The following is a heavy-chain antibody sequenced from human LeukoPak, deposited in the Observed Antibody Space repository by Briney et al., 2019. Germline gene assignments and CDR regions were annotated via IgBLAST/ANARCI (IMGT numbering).Heavy chain of an antibody. CDR3: ARDGYYYDSSGYYYYLGDAFDI. Sequence: SVKVSCKASGGTFSSYAISWVRQAPGQGLECMGGIIPIFGTANYAQKFQGRVTITADESTSTAYMELSSLRSEDTAVYYCARDGYYYDSSGYYYYLGDAFDIWGQGTMVTVSS. CDR2: IIPIFGTA. J-gene: IGHJ3*02. D-gene: IGHD3-22*01. CDR1: GGTFSSYA. V-gene: IGHV1-69*01.